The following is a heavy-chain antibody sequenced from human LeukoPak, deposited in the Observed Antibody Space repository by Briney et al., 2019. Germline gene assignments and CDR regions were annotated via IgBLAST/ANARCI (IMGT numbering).Heavy chain of an antibody. CDR2: IKQDGSEK. Sequence: GALRLSCAASGFTFSSYWMSWVRQAPGKGLEWVANIKQDGSEKYYVDSVKGRFTISRDNAKNSLYLQMNSLRAEDTAVYYCARDLPALPAALLGYYGMDVWGQGTTVTVSS. V-gene: IGHV3-7*01. J-gene: IGHJ6*02. D-gene: IGHD2-2*01. CDR3: ARDLPALPAALLGYYGMDV. CDR1: GFTFSSYW.